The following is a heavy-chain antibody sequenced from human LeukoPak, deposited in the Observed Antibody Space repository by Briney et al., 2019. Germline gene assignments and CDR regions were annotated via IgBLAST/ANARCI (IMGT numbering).Heavy chain of an antibody. CDR2: ISGSGDRI. V-gene: IGHV3-23*01. CDR1: GFTFSSYG. D-gene: IGHD4-17*01. J-gene: IGHJ4*02. CDR3: ARDRDYGDYVVARGFDY. Sequence: GGSLRLSCAASGFTFSSYGMDWVRRAPGKGLEWVSGISGSGDRIFYADSVKGRFTISRDNSKNTLYLQMNSLRAEDTAVYYCARDRDYGDYVVARGFDYWGQGTLVTVSS.